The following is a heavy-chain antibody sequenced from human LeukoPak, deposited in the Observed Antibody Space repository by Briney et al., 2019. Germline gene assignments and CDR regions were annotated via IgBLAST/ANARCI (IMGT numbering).Heavy chain of an antibody. CDR3: AKGQLDPNWFDP. CDR2: ISGSGGST. CDR1: GFTYGEYA. D-gene: IGHD6-13*01. J-gene: IGHJ5*02. V-gene: IGHV3-23*01. Sequence: GGSLRLSCTASGFTYGEYAMSWVRQAPGKGLEWVSAISGSGGSTYYADSVKDRFTISRDNSKNTLYLQMNSLRAEDTAVYYCAKGQLDPNWFDPWGQGTLVTVSS.